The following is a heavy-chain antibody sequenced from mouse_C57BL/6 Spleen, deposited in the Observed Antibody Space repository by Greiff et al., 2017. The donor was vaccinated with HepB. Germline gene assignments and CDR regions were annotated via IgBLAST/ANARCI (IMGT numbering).Heavy chain of an antibody. J-gene: IGHJ3*01. CDR3: AHYYYGSSYRRFAY. D-gene: IGHD1-1*01. CDR2: IDPANGNT. CDR1: GFNIKNTY. V-gene: IGHV14-3*01. Sequence: LVESVAELVRPGASVKLSCTASGFNIKNTYMHWVKQRPEQGLEWIGRIDPANGNTNYAPKFQGKATITADTSSNTAYLQLSSLTSEDAAIYYCAHYYYGSSYRRFAYWGQGTLVTVSA.